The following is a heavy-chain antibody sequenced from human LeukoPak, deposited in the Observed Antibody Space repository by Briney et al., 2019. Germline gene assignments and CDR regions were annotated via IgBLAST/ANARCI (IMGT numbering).Heavy chain of an antibody. D-gene: IGHD6-19*01. CDR3: ARDELAVAPWFDP. Sequence: SVKVSCKASGGTFSSYAIGWVRQAPGQGLEWMGGIIPIFGTANYAQKFQGRVTITADKSTSTAYMELSSLRSEDTAVYYCARDELAVAPWFDPWGQGTLVTVSS. J-gene: IGHJ5*02. CDR2: IIPIFGTA. V-gene: IGHV1-69*06. CDR1: GGTFSSYA.